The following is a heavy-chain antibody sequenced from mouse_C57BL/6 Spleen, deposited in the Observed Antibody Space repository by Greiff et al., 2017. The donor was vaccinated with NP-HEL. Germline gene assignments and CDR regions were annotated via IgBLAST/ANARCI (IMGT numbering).Heavy chain of an antibody. V-gene: IGHV1-82*01. CDR1: GYAFSSSW. CDR3: ARDPPITTVRYFDV. J-gene: IGHJ1*03. Sequence: QVQLKESGPELVKPGASVKISCKASGYAFSSSWMNWVKQRPGKGLGWIGRIYPGDGDTNYNGKFKGKATLTADKSSSTAYMQLSSLTSEDSAVYFCARDPPITTVRYFDVWGTGTTVTVSS. CDR2: IYPGDGDT. D-gene: IGHD1-1*01.